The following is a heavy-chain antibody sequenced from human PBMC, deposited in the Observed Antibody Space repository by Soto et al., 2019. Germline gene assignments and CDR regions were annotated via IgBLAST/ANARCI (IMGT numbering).Heavy chain of an antibody. CDR3: ARNYYGSGSSPDYDYYGMDV. J-gene: IGHJ6*02. D-gene: IGHD3-10*01. Sequence: QVQLVQSGAEVKKPGSSVKVSCKASGGTFSSYAISWVRQAPGQGLEWMGGIIPIFGTANYAQKFQGRVTITADESTSTAYMELSSLRSDDTAVDYCARNYYGSGSSPDYDYYGMDVWGQGTTVTV. CDR2: IIPIFGTA. V-gene: IGHV1-69*01. CDR1: GGTFSSYA.